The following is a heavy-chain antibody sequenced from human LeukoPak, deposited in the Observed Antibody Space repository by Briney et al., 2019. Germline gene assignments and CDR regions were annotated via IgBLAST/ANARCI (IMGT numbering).Heavy chain of an antibody. CDR1: GFTFSAFS. V-gene: IGHV3-21*01. J-gene: IGHJ4*02. CDR3: ATGYTSGTRIDY. Sequence: GGSLRLSCAASGFTFSAFSMNSVRQAPGKGLEWVSAISSSSSDIYYTDSVKGRFTISRDNANNFLYLQVSSLRAEDTAVYYCATGYTSGTRIDYWGQGTLVSVSS. CDR2: ISSSSSDI. D-gene: IGHD6-19*01.